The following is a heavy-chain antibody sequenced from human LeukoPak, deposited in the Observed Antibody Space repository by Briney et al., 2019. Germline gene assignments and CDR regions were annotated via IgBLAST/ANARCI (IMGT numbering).Heavy chain of an antibody. J-gene: IGHJ4*02. CDR2: IYHSGST. CDR1: GGSISSGGYS. CDR3: ARKENVYYYFDY. D-gene: IGHD3-10*01. Sequence: PSETLSLTCAVSGGSISSGGYSWSWIRQPPGKGLEWIGYIYHSGSTYYNPSLKSRVTISVDRSKNQFSLKLSSVTAVDTAVYYCARKENVYYYFDYWGQGTLVTVSS. V-gene: IGHV4-30-2*01.